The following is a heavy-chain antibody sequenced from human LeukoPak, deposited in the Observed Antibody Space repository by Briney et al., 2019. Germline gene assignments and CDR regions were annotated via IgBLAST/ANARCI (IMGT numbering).Heavy chain of an antibody. J-gene: IGHJ4*02. D-gene: IGHD1-26*01. Sequence: ASVKVSCTASGYTFTSYGISWVRQAPGQGPEWMGWINTYNGNTNYPQKLQGRVTMTTDTSTSTAYMELRNLRSDDTAVYYCAREQKSIGSYFNYWGQGTLVTLSS. CDR1: GYTFTSYG. CDR2: INTYNGNT. V-gene: IGHV1-18*01. CDR3: AREQKSIGSYFNY.